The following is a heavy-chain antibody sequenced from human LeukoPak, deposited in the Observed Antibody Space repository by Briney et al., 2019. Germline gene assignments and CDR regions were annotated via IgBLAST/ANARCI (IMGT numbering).Heavy chain of an antibody. J-gene: IGHJ4*02. CDR2: MYSGGST. D-gene: IGHD3-22*01. Sequence: PGGSLRLSCAASGFTVSSNYMNWVRQAPGKGLEWVSVMYSGGSTYYADSVKGRFTISRDNSKNTLYLQMNNLRAEDTAVYFCERERADDSGIQWGQGTLVTVSS. CDR3: ERERADDSGIQ. CDR1: GFTVSSNY. V-gene: IGHV3-53*01.